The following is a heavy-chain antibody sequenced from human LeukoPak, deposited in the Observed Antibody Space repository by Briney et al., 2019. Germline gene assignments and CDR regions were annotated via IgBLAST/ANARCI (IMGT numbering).Heavy chain of an antibody. CDR3: ARERSIAADRNWFDP. V-gene: IGHV1-2*04. Sequence: ASVKVSCKASGYTFTGYYMHWVRQAPGQGLEWMGWINPNSGGTNYAQKFQGWVTMTRDTSISTAYMELSRLRSDDTAVYYCARERSIAADRNWFDPWGQGTLVTVSS. CDR1: GYTFTGYY. CDR2: INPNSGGT. J-gene: IGHJ5*02. D-gene: IGHD6-13*01.